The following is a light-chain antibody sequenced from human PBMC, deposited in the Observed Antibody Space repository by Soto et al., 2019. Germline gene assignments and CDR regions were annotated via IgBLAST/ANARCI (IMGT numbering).Light chain of an antibody. CDR1: SSDVGLYDY. J-gene: IGLJ1*01. CDR2: EVS. CDR3: CSYTTSDTYV. V-gene: IGLV2-14*01. Sequence: QSVLTQPASVSGSPGQSITISCTGTSSDVGLYDYVSWYQHHPGKAPKLIIYEVSNRPSGVSHRFSGSKSGNTASLTISGLQAEDEADYYCCSYTTSDTYVFGPATKLTVL.